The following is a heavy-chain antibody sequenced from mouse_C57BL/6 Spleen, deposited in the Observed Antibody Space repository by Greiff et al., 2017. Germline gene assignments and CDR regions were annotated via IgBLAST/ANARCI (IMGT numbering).Heavy chain of an antibody. J-gene: IGHJ4*01. D-gene: IGHD2-1*01. Sequence: EVMLVESGGGLVKPGGSLKLSCAASGFTFSDYGMPWVRQAPEKGLEWVAYISSGSSTIYYADTVKGRFTISRDNAKNTLFLQMTSLRSEDTAMYYCARGSPYGNYSYYAMDYWGQGPSVTVSS. CDR1: GFTFSDYG. CDR3: ARGSPYGNYSYYAMDY. CDR2: ISSGSSTI. V-gene: IGHV5-17*01.